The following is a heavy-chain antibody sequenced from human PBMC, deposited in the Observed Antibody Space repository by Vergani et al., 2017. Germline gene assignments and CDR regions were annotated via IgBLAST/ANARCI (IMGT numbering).Heavy chain of an antibody. D-gene: IGHD3-10*01. J-gene: IGHJ3*02. Sequence: QVQLVQSGAEVKKPGASVKVSCKAFGYTFTSYYMTWVRQAPGQGLEGMGIINPSGGSTIYAQKYQGRVNMTRDTSTSTVYMELSSLRSKDTAVYYGARXLSSYGSGSYPGKDAFDIWGQGTMVTVSS. CDR1: GYTFTSYY. CDR2: INPSGGST. V-gene: IGHV1-46*01. CDR3: ARXLSSYGSGSYPGKDAFDI.